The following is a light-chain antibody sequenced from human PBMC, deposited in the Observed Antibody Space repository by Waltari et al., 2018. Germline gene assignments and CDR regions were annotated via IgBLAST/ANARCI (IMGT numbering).Light chain of an antibody. J-gene: IGKJ1*01. V-gene: IGKV1-5*03. Sequence: DTQMTQSPATLPPSVGDRVPITCRASPRIGRWLAWYQQKPGKAPKLLISESATLQSGVPPRFSGSGSGTDFTLTINGLQPDDFAIYYCHQYMSYPWTFGLGTKVEIK. CDR2: ESA. CDR3: HQYMSYPWT. CDR1: PRIGRW.